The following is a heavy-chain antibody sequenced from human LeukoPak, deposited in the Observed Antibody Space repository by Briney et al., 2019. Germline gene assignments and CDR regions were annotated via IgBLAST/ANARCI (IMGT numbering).Heavy chain of an antibody. CDR2: INHSGST. CDR3: ARHYNYDSSLGRWFDP. V-gene: IGHV4-34*01. D-gene: IGHD3-22*01. J-gene: IGHJ5*02. CDR1: GGSFSGYY. Sequence: SETLSLTCAVYGGSFSGYYWSWIRQPPGKGLEWIGEINHSGSTNYNPSLKSRVTISVDTSKNQFSLKLSSVTAADTAVYYCARHYNYDSSLGRWFDPWGQGTLVTVSS.